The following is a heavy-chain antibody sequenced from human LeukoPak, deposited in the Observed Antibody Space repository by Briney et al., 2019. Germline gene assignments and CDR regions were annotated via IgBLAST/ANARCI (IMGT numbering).Heavy chain of an antibody. CDR2: IYTSGST. D-gene: IGHD2-21*02. CDR1: GGSISSGSYY. Sequence: SETLSLTCTVSGGSISSGSYYWSWIRQPAGKGLEWIGRIYTSGSTNYNPSLKSRVTISVDTSKNQFSLKLSSVTAADTAVYYCAGTYCGGDCYPTNFDYWGQGTLVTVSS. J-gene: IGHJ4*02. CDR3: AGTYCGGDCYPTNFDY. V-gene: IGHV4-61*02.